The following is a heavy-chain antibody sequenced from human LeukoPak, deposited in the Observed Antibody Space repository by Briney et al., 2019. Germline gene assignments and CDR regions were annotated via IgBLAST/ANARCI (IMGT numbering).Heavy chain of an antibody. CDR3: ARNKEGKSLDY. Sequence: GASVKVSCKSSGSPFTSYGITWVRQAPGQGLEWMGWISAYNANTNYAQKFQGRVTMTRDTSISTAYMELSRLRFDDTAVYYCARNKEGKSLDYWGQGTLVTVSS. J-gene: IGHJ4*02. CDR2: ISAYNANT. CDR1: GSPFTSYG. V-gene: IGHV1-18*01.